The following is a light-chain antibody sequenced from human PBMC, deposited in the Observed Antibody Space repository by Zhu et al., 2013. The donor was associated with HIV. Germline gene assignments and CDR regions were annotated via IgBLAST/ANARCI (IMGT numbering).Light chain of an antibody. CDR2: GSS. Sequence: EIVLTQSPGTLSLSPGERATLSCRASQSVSSSYLAWYQQKPGQAPRLLLYGSSNRAPGIPDRFSGSGSGTDFTLTITGLEPEDIGMYFCQRFGSSVTWTFGQGTNLEIK. CDR1: QSVSSSY. V-gene: IGKV3-20*01. J-gene: IGKJ1*01. CDR3: QRFGSSVTWT.